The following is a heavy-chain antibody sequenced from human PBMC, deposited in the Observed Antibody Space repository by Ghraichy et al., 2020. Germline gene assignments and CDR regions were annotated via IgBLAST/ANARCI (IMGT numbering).Heavy chain of an antibody. CDR2: ISSSSSYI. J-gene: IGHJ6*02. Sequence: GGSLRLSCAASGFTFSSYSMNWVRQAPGKGLEWVSSISSSSSYIYYADSVKGRFTISRDNAKNSLYLQMNSLRAEDTAVYYCARPQGSLPYYYGMDVWGQGTTVTVSS. CDR3: ARPQGSLPYYYGMDV. V-gene: IGHV3-21*01. CDR1: GFTFSSYS. D-gene: IGHD5/OR15-5a*01.